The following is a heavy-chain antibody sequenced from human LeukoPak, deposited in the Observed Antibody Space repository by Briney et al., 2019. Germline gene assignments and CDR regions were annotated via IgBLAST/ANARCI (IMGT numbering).Heavy chain of an antibody. J-gene: IGHJ5*02. V-gene: IGHV4-59*11. CDR1: GGSISSHY. CDR3: ARLFREGVWYYDFWSGYSPSNWFDP. CDR2: IYYSGST. Sequence: SETLSLTCTVSGGSISSHYWSWIRQPPGKGLEWIGYIYYSGSTNYNPSLKSRVTISVDTSKNQFSLRLSSVTAADTAVYYCARLFREGVWYYDFWSGYSPSNWFDPWGQGTLVTVSS. D-gene: IGHD3-3*01.